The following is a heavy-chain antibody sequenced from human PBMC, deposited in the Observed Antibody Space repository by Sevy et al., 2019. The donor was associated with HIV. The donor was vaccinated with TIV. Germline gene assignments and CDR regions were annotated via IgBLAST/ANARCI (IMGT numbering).Heavy chain of an antibody. J-gene: IGHJ6*02. CDR1: GYTFTSYG. CDR2: ISAYNGNT. Sequence: ASVKASCKASGYTFTSYGISWVRQAPGQGLEWMGWISAYNGNTNYAQKLQGRVTMTTDTSTSTAYMELRSLRSDDTAVYYCARDLGDIVATMGMGYYYGMDVWGQGTTVTVSS. D-gene: IGHD5-12*01. V-gene: IGHV1-18*01. CDR3: ARDLGDIVATMGMGYYYGMDV.